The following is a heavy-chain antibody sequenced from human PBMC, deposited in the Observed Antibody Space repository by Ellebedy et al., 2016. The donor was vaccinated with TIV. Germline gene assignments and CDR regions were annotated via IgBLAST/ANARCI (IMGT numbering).Heavy chain of an antibody. CDR1: GFSFSSYA. D-gene: IGHD1-26*01. Sequence: GESLKISCSASGFSFSSYAMHWVRQAPGKGLEWVGRIKSKTDGGTTDYAAPVKGRFSISRDDSKNTLYLQMNSLKTEDTAVYYCTNRPVGASTQPFDYWGRGTLVTVSS. V-gene: IGHV3-15*01. CDR2: IKSKTDGGTT. J-gene: IGHJ4*02. CDR3: TNRPVGASTQPFDY.